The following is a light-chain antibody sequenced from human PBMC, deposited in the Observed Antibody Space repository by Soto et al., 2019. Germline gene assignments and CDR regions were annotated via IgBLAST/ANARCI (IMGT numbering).Light chain of an antibody. CDR1: SSDVGGYNY. J-gene: IGLJ2*01. V-gene: IGLV2-11*01. Sequence: QSAMTQPRSVSGSHGQSVTISCTGTSSDVGGYNYVSWYQQHPGKAPKLMIYYVSKRPSGVPDRFSGSKSGNTASLTISGLQAEDEADYSCCSYAGSYTFVFGGVTKLTVL. CDR2: YVS. CDR3: CSYAGSYTFV.